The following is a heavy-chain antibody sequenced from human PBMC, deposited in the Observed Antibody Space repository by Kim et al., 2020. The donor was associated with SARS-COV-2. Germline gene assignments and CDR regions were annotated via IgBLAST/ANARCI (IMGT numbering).Heavy chain of an antibody. D-gene: IGHD3-22*01. Sequence: SLKSRVTISVDTSKTQFSLKLSSVTAADTAVYYCARHVSYYYDSSAHFDYWGQGTLVTVSS. V-gene: IGHV4-59*08. J-gene: IGHJ4*02. CDR3: ARHVSYYYDSSAHFDY.